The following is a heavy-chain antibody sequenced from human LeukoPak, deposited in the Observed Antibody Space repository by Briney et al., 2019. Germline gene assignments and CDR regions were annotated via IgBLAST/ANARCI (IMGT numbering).Heavy chain of an antibody. CDR1: GFLFSSYA. D-gene: IGHD5-24*01. V-gene: IGHV3-23*01. CDR3: AKGRWLQNSGFDY. CDR2: ISGSGGST. Sequence: GGSLRLFCCASGFLFSSYAMSWVRQAPGKGLEWVSAISGSGGSTYYADSVKGRFTISRDNSKNTLYLQMNSLRAEDRAVYYCAKGRWLQNSGFDYWGQGTLVTVSS. J-gene: IGHJ4*02.